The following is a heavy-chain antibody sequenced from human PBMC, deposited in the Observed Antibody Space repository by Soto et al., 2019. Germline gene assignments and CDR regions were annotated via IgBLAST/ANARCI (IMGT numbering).Heavy chain of an antibody. J-gene: IGHJ4*02. Sequence: SVKVSCKASGFTFTSSAVQWVRQARGQRLEWIGWIVVGSGNTNYAQKFQERVTITRDMSTSTAYMELSSLRSEDTAVYYCAADTPGIVGATAFFDYWGQGTLVTVSS. D-gene: IGHD1-26*01. CDR3: AADTPGIVGATAFFDY. CDR1: GFTFTSSA. CDR2: IVVGSGNT. V-gene: IGHV1-58*01.